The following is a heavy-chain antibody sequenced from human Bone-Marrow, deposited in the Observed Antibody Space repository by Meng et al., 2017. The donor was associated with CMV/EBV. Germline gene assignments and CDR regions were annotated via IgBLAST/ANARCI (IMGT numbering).Heavy chain of an antibody. CDR3: ARFQYYDFWSGYPPL. J-gene: IGHJ4*02. V-gene: IGHV3-21*01. D-gene: IGHD3-3*01. CDR2: ISSSRSYI. Sequence: GESLKISCAASGFTFSSYSMNWVRQAPGKGLEWVSSISSSRSYIYYADSVKGRFTISRANAKNSLYLQMNSLRAEETAVYYCARFQYYDFWSGYPPLWGQGTLVTVSS. CDR1: GFTFSSYS.